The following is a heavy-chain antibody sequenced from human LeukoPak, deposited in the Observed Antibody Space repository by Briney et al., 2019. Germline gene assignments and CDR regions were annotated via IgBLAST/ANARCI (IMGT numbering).Heavy chain of an antibody. CDR3: ARHSSGWLDVVDY. V-gene: IGHV4-39*01. D-gene: IGHD6-19*01. Sequence: NPSETLSLTRTVSGGSISSSSYYWGWIRQPPGKGLEWIGSIYYSGSTYYNPSLKSRVTISVDTSKNQFSLKLSSVTAADTAVYYCARHSSGWLDVVDYWGQGTLVTVSS. J-gene: IGHJ4*02. CDR1: GGSISSSSYY. CDR2: IYYSGST.